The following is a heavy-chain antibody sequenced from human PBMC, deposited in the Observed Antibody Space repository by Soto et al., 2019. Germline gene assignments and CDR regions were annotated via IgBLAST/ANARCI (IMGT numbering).Heavy chain of an antibody. CDR3: ARDRYGSGSSFDY. CDR1: GFTVSSNY. CDR2: IYSGGST. Sequence: EVQLVESGGGLVQPGGSLRLYCAASGFTVSSNYMSWVRQAPGKGLEWVSVIYSGGSTYYADYVKGRFTVSRHNSNNTLYLQMNSLRAEDTAVYYCARDRYGSGSSFDYWGQGTLVTVSS. D-gene: IGHD3-10*01. V-gene: IGHV3-53*04. J-gene: IGHJ4*02.